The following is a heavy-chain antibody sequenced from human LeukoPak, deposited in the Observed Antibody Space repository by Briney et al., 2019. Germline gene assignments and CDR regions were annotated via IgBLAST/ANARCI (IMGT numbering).Heavy chain of an antibody. CDR2: ISGSGGST. V-gene: IGHV3-23*01. CDR3: AKGPLYYYDSSGWADY. D-gene: IGHD3-22*01. J-gene: IGHJ4*02. CDR1: GFTFSSYA. Sequence: GGSLRLSCAASGFTFSSYAMSWVRQAPGKGLEWVSAISGSGGSTYYADSVKGRFTISRDNSKNTLYLQMNSLRAEDTAVYYCAKGPLYYYDSSGWADYWGQGTLVTVSS.